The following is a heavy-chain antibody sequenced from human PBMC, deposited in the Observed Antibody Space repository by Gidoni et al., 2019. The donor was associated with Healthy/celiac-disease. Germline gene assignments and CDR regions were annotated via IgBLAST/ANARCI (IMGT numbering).Heavy chain of an antibody. CDR1: GFTFSSYE. J-gene: IGHJ4*02. CDR3: ARAWWLVSSSLHLDY. Sequence: EVQLVESGGGLVQPGGSLRLSCAASGFTFSSYEMNWGRQAPGKGLEWVSYISSSGSTIYYADSVKGRFTISRDNAKNSLYLQMNSLRAEDTAVYYCARAWWLVSSSLHLDYWGQGTLVTVSS. CDR2: ISSSGSTI. D-gene: IGHD6-19*01. V-gene: IGHV3-48*03.